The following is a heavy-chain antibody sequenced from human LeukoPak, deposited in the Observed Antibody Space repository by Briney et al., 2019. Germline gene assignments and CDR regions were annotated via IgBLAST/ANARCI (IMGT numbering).Heavy chain of an antibody. D-gene: IGHD6-19*01. CDR1: GFTFRSYG. Sequence: GGSLRLSCAASGFTFRSYGMQWVRQAPGKGLEWVAFIRYDGSNKYYADSVKGRFTISRDNSKNTLYLQMNSLRAEDTAVYYCANARIAVAGNCGQGTLVTVSS. V-gene: IGHV3-30*02. CDR2: IRYDGSNK. J-gene: IGHJ4*02. CDR3: ANARIAVAGN.